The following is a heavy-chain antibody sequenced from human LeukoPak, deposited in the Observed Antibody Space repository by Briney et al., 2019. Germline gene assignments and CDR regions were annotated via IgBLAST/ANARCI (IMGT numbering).Heavy chain of an antibody. V-gene: IGHV4-59*12. CDR1: GGSISSYY. D-gene: IGHD6-13*01. Sequence: SETLSLTCTVSGGSISSYYWSWIRQPPGKGLEWIGYIYYSGSTNYNPSLKSRVTILVDKFKNQFSLKLSSVTAADTAVYYCARGGSSWQLQNYYFDYWGQGTLVTVSS. J-gene: IGHJ4*02. CDR2: IYYSGST. CDR3: ARGGSSWQLQNYYFDY.